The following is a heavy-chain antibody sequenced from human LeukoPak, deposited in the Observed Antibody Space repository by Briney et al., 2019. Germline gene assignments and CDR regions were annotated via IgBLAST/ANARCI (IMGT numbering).Heavy chain of an antibody. V-gene: IGHV3-11*04. CDR3: AGAGGSTSPYYYYMDV. Sequence: PGGSLRLSCAASGFTFSDYYMSWIRQAPGKELEWVSYISSSGSTIYYADSVKGRFTISRDNAKNSLYLQMNSLRAEDTAVYYCAGAGGSTSPYYYYMDVWGKGTTVTVSS. CDR1: GFTFSDYY. CDR2: ISSSGSTI. J-gene: IGHJ6*03. D-gene: IGHD2-2*01.